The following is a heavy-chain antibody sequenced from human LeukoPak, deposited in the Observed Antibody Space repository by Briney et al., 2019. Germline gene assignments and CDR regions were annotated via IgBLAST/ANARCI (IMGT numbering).Heavy chain of an antibody. V-gene: IGHV1-2*04. D-gene: IGHD3-3*01. CDR1: GYTFTGYY. J-gene: IGHJ5*02. CDR2: VNPNSGGT. Sequence: ASVTVSCKASGYTFTGYYMHWVRQAPGQGLEWMGWVNPNSGGTNYAQKFQGWVTMTRDTSISTAYMELSRLRSDDTAVYYCARSSPVTIFGVVQQPFDPWGQGTLVTVSS. CDR3: ARSSPVTIFGVVQQPFDP.